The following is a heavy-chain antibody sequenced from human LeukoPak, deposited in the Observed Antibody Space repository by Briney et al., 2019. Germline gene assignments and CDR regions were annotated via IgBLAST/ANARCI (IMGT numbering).Heavy chain of an antibody. CDR1: GFTFSSYE. V-gene: IGHV3-48*03. CDR3: TTDHVGATVEFDS. J-gene: IGHJ4*02. D-gene: IGHD1-26*01. Sequence: GGSLRLSCAASGFTFSSYEMNWVRQAPGEGLEWISYISTSGSSVKYAESVKGRFTISRDNAKNSLYLQMDSLRTEDTAIYYCTTDHVGATVEFDSWGQGTPVTVSS. CDR2: ISTSGSSV.